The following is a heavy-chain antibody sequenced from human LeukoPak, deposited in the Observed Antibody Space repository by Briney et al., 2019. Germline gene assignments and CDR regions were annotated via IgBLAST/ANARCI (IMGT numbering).Heavy chain of an antibody. Sequence: GGSLRLTCAASGFAVASNYMTWVRQAPEKGLERVSIIYSAGATYYADSVRGRFTITRDTSKNTLNLQMNRLRADDTAIYYCASGEVGVRKFYSDPFHHWGQGTLVTVS. D-gene: IGHD2-15*01. CDR2: IYSAGAT. V-gene: IGHV3-53*01. CDR3: ASGEVGVRKFYSDPFHH. CDR1: GFAVASNY. J-gene: IGHJ4*02.